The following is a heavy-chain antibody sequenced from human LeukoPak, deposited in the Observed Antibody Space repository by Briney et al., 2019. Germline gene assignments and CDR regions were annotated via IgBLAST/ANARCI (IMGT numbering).Heavy chain of an antibody. J-gene: IGHJ4*02. CDR1: GYSFTSYW. CDR3: ARAFTIFGVAAGY. D-gene: IGHD3-3*01. Sequence: GESLKVSCKGSGYSFTSYWIGWVRQMPGKGLEWMGIIYPGDSDTRYSPSFQGQVTISADKSISTAYLQWSSLKASDTAMYYCARAFTIFGVAAGYWGQGTLVTVSS. V-gene: IGHV5-51*01. CDR2: IYPGDSDT.